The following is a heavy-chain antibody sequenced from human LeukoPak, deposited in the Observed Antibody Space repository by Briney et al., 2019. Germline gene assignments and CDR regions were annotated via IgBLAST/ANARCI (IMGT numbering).Heavy chain of an antibody. CDR2: INPSGGST. CDR1: GYTFTSHY. D-gene: IGHD6-19*01. V-gene: IGHV1-46*01. CDR3: ARRGIAVADLDY. Sequence: ASVKVSCKASGYTFTSHYMHWVRQAPGQGLEWVGIINPSGGSTSYAQKFQGRVTMTRDTSTSTVYMELSNLRSEDTAVYYCARRGIAVADLDYWGQGTLVTVSS. J-gene: IGHJ4*02.